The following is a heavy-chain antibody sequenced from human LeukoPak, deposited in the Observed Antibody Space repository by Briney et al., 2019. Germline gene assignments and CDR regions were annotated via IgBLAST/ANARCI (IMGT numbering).Heavy chain of an antibody. CDR1: GYTFTSYG. V-gene: IGHV1-18*04. Sequence: ASVKVSCKASGYTFTSYGIIWVRQAPGQGLEGRGWISAYNGNTNYAQTLQGRVTMTTDTSTSTAYMELRSLRSDDTAVYYCARGVAVAGPHFFDYWGHGTLVTVSS. D-gene: IGHD6-19*01. CDR3: ARGVAVAGPHFFDY. CDR2: ISAYNGNT. J-gene: IGHJ4*01.